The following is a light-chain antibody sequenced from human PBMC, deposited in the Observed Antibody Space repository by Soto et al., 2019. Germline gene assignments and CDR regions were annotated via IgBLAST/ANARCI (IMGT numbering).Light chain of an antibody. CDR2: DAS. Sequence: EIGWAQSPATVSLSVWERTILXXRASQSVIRYLAWYQQKPGQPPRLVXYDASHRATGVPARFSGSGSGTDFTLTICSLEPEAFAVYYCQKRSNWPPIAFGEGTRLEIK. CDR3: QKRSNWPPIA. J-gene: IGKJ5*01. V-gene: IGKV3-11*01. CDR1: QSVIRY.